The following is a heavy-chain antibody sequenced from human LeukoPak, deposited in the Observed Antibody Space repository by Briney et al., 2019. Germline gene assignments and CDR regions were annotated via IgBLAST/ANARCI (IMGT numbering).Heavy chain of an antibody. CDR2: IYSGGST. Sequence: GGSLRLSCAASGFTVSSNYMSWVRQAPGKGLEWVSVIYSGGSTYYADSVKGRFTISRDNSKNTLYLQMNSLRAEDTAVYYCASTHYYDSSGSYAYYFDYWGQGTLVTVSS. CDR3: ASTHYYDSSGSYAYYFDY. CDR1: GFTVSSNY. V-gene: IGHV3-53*01. J-gene: IGHJ4*02. D-gene: IGHD3-22*01.